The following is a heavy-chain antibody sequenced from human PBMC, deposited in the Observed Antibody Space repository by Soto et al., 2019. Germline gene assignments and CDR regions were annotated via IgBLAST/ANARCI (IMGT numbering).Heavy chain of an antibody. Sequence: SETLSLTCAVSGASISTYYWSWIRQPPGKGLEWIGYVYYSGSTNYNPSLKSRVTISVDTSKNQVSVELTSVTAADTAVYYCARDMVATIWGQGTMVT. CDR2: VYYSGST. D-gene: IGHD5-12*01. J-gene: IGHJ3*02. V-gene: IGHV4-59*01. CDR3: ARDMVATI. CDR1: GASISTYY.